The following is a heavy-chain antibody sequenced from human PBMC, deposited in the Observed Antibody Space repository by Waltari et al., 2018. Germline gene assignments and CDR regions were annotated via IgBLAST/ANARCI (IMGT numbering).Heavy chain of an antibody. V-gene: IGHV1-24*01. J-gene: IGHJ4*02. CDR1: GYTLTELS. CDR2: FDPEDGET. Sequence: QVQLVQSGAEVKKPGASVKVSCKVSGYTLTELSMHWVRQAPGKGLEWMGGFDPEDGETIYAQKFQGRVTMTADTSTDTAYMELSSLRSEDTAVYYCATAVVITLTVWGQGTLVTVSS. D-gene: IGHD3-22*01. CDR3: ATAVVITLTV.